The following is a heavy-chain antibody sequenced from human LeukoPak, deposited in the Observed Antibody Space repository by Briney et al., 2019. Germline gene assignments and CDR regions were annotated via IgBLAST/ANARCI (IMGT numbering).Heavy chain of an antibody. CDR1: GFTFSRYA. CDR3: ARDPYRDAPDYFDY. V-gene: IGHV3-30-3*01. Sequence: GGSLRLSCAASGFTFSRYAMHWVRQAPGKGLEWVAVVSDDGTFTLYGDSGRGRFTISRDSSKNTVYLQMNSLRLEDTAVYYCARDPYRDAPDYFDYWGQGTLVTVSS. D-gene: IGHD1-14*01. J-gene: IGHJ4*02. CDR2: VSDDGTFT.